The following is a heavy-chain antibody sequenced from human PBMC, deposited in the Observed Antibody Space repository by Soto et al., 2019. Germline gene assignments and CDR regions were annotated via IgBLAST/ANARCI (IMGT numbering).Heavy chain of an antibody. CDR3: ARVETAPGISGASDI. CDR1: GFTVSSNY. Sequence: VQLVESGGGLVQPGGSLRLSCAASGFTVSSNYMSWVRQAPGKGLEWVSVIYSGGNTYYADSVKGRFTISRHNSKNTLYLQMNSLRAEDTAVYYCARVETAPGISGASDIWGQGTMVTVSS. V-gene: IGHV3-53*04. CDR2: IYSGGNT. D-gene: IGHD2-15*01. J-gene: IGHJ3*02.